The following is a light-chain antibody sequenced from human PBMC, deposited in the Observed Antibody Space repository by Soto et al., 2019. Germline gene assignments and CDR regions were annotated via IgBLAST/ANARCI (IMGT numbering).Light chain of an antibody. J-gene: IGKJ2*01. CDR3: KQYNTYYN. CDR1: RSISSW. CDR2: DAS. V-gene: IGKV1-5*01. Sequence: DIQMTHSPSTLSASVRYIVTITFRSSRSISSWLALYQQKPGKAPKLLIYDASSLESGFPSRFSGSGSGTEITLTISSLQPDDSATYYCKQYNTYYNFGQGTKVDIK.